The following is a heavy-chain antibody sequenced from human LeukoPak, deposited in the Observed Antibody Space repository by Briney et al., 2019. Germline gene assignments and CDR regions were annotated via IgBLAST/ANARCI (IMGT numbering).Heavy chain of an antibody. CDR3: ARDKISSGYLDY. J-gene: IGHJ4*02. D-gene: IGHD3-22*01. CDR1: GFTFSSCS. CDR2: ISSSGGTI. V-gene: IGHV3-48*02. Sequence: GGSLRLSCAASGFTFSSCSMNWVRQAPGKGLEWVSYISSSGGTIYYADSVKGRFTISRDNAKNSLYLQMNSLRDEDTAVYYCARDKISSGYLDYWGQGTLVTVSS.